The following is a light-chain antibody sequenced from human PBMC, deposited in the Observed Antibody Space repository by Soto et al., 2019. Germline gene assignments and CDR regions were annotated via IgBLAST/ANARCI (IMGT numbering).Light chain of an antibody. J-gene: IGKJ1*01. CDR3: QQYYLWT. V-gene: IGKV3D-7*01. CDR1: QSVSSSY. Sequence: PGERVTLSCRASQSVSSSYLTWYRQKPGQAPRLLIYGASTRPTGIPARFSGSGSGTDFTLTISSLQPEDFAVYYCQQYYLWTFGHGTKVEIK. CDR2: GAS.